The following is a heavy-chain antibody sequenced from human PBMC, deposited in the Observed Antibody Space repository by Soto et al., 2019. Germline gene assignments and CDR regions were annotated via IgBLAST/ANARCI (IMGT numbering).Heavy chain of an antibody. J-gene: IGHJ4*02. CDR3: ATYSSGSAYY. V-gene: IGHV1-69*13. CDR1: GGTFSSYS. Sequence: GASVKVSCKSSGGTFSSYSISWVRQAPGQGLEWMGGIIPIFGTANYAQKFQGRVTITADESTSTAYMELSSLRSEDTAVYYCATYSSGSAYYWGQGTLVTVSS. D-gene: IGHD6-19*01. CDR2: IIPIFGTA.